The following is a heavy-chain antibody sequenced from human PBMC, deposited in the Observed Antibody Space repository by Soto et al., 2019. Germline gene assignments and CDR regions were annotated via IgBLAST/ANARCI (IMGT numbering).Heavy chain of an antibody. CDR3: AIQFDYDTSGYYSAD. D-gene: IGHD3-22*01. J-gene: IGHJ4*02. Sequence: QVQLVPSGAEVKKPGSSVKVSCKASGGSFNKYAIDWVRQAPGQGLEWMGGIIPLFGKANYAQKFQARGTIPADEAASTAYMELRSLRYEDTAVYYCAIQFDYDTSGYYSADWCQGSMVTVSS. V-gene: IGHV1-69*01. CDR2: IIPLFGKA. CDR1: GGSFNKYA.